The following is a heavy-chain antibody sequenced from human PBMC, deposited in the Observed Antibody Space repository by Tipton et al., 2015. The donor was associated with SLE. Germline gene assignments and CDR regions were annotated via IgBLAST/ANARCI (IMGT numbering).Heavy chain of an antibody. D-gene: IGHD3-22*01. Sequence: TLSLTCTVSGGSVSTYYWSWIRQPPGKGLEWIGYISYSGSTYYNPSLKSRVTISVDTSKNQFSLKLSSVTAADTAVYYCARSSGHSFDLWGRGTLVTVSS. J-gene: IGHJ2*01. CDR3: ARSSGHSFDL. CDR1: GGSVSTYY. V-gene: IGHV4-59*06. CDR2: ISYSGST.